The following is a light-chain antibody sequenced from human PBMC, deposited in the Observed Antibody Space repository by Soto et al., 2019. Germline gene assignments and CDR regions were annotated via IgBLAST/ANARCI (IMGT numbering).Light chain of an antibody. CDR1: QSISSY. Sequence: DIHMTQSPSSLSASVGYRVTITCRASQSISSYLNWYQQKPGKAPKLLIYAASSLQSGVPSRFSGSGSGTDFTLTISSLQPEDFATYYCQQSYSTPITFGQGTRPEIK. CDR3: QQSYSTPIT. J-gene: IGKJ5*01. CDR2: AAS. V-gene: IGKV1-39*01.